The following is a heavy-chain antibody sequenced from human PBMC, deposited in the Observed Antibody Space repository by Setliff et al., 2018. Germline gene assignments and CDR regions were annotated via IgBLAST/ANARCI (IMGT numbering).Heavy chain of an antibody. CDR1: GYTFTNYG. CDR2: INNYNFNT. Sequence: ASVKVSCKASGYTFTNYGINWVRQAPGQGLEWMGWINNYNFNTNYPQKLLGRVTMTTDTSTSTAYMELRILRSDDTAVYYCARINFYVSSGYYYASDYWGQGTLVTAPQ. J-gene: IGHJ4*02. V-gene: IGHV1-18*01. CDR3: ARINFYVSSGYYYASDY. D-gene: IGHD3-22*01.